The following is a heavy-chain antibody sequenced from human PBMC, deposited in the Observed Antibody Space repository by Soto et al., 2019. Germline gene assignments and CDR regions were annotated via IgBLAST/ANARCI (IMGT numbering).Heavy chain of an antibody. CDR2: IYYSGST. CDR1: GGSVSSGSYY. V-gene: IGHV4-61*01. J-gene: IGHJ4*02. CDR3: ARELETYYFDY. Sequence: QVQLQESGPGLVKPSETLSLTCTVSGGSVSSGSYYWSWIRQPPGKGLEWIGYIYYSGSTNYNPSLKSRVTISVDTSKNQFSLKLSSVTAADTAVYYCARELETYYFDYWGQGTLVTVSS.